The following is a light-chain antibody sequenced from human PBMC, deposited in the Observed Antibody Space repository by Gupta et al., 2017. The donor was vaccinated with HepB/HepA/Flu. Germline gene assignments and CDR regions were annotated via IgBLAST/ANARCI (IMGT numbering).Light chain of an antibody. CDR1: QSISNS. Sequence: DIQMTQSPSSLSASVGDRVTITCRTSQSISNSLNWYRQRPGETPNVLIFGASTLQCGVPSRFSGSGSGTEFTLAISGVQAEDFAIYYCQESHSSQFTFGPGTKVYLK. CDR3: QESHSSQFT. J-gene: IGKJ3*01. V-gene: IGKV1-39*01. CDR2: GAS.